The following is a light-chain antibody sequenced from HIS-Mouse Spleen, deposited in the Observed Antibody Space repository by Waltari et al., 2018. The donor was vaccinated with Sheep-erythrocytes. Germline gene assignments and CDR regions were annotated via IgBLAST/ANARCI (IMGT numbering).Light chain of an antibody. CDR2: RNN. CDR1: SSNIGSNY. V-gene: IGLV1-47*01. CDR3: AAWDDSLSGVV. J-gene: IGLJ2*01. Sequence: QSVLTQPPSASGTPGQRVTISCSGSSSNIGSNYVYWYQQPPGTAPKLLIYRNNPRPSGRPARFSGAKYGTSASLAISGLRSEDEADYYCAAWDDSLSGVVFGGGTKLTVL.